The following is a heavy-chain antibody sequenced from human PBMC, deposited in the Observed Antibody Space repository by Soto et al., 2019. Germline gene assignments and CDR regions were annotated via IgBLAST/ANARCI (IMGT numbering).Heavy chain of an antibody. CDR3: SRRLDPYKRGPS. D-gene: IGHD1-1*01. CDR1: GASFSGYY. CDR2: IHPSGST. Sequence: SEALSLSCAVYGASFSGYYCSWIRQALGKGLEWIGEIHPSGSTYYNPSLTSRVTMSLDTSKNQFSLRLSSVTAADTVMYYCSRRLDPYKRGPSWAQGTLGTVS. J-gene: IGHJ4*02. V-gene: IGHV4-34*01.